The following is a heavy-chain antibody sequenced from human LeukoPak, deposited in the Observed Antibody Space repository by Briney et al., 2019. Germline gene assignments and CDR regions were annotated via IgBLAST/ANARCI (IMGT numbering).Heavy chain of an antibody. Sequence: SVKVSCKASGGTFSSYAISWVRQAPGQGLEWMGGIIPIFGTANYAQKFQGRVTITADESTSTAYMELSSLRSEDTAVYYCARVVAAAGTDRYFDLWGRGTLVTVSS. D-gene: IGHD6-13*01. V-gene: IGHV1-69*13. J-gene: IGHJ2*01. CDR1: GGTFSSYA. CDR2: IIPIFGTA. CDR3: ARVVAAAGTDRYFDL.